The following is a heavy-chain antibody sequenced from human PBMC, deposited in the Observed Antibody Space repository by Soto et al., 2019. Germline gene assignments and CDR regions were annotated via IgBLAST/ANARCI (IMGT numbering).Heavy chain of an antibody. D-gene: IGHD4-17*01. Sequence: QVHLQESGPGLVKPSETLSLTCSVSGDSVSNGDYSWSWIRQPPGKGLEWIGYIYYIGGPYYNPSLQSRVTISMDTSKNQVSLNLTSVTAADTAVYFCARDPYQYYGDSYYYYALDAWGPVLTVTVSS. CDR3: ARDPYQYYGDSYYYYALDA. V-gene: IGHV4-30-4*01. J-gene: IGHJ6*02. CDR1: GDSVSNGDYS. CDR2: IYYIGGP.